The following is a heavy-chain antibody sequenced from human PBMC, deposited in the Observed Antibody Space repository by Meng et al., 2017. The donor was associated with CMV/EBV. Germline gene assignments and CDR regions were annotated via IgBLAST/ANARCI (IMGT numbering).Heavy chain of an antibody. Sequence: GSLRLSCAVYGGSFSGYYWSWIRQPPGKGLGWIGEINHSGSTNYNPSLKSRVTISVDTSKNQFSLKLSSVTAADTAVYYCARRGSIHGWFDPWGQGTLVTVSS. D-gene: IGHD2-21*01. CDR1: GGSFSGYY. CDR3: ARRGSIHGWFDP. CDR2: INHSGST. J-gene: IGHJ5*02. V-gene: IGHV4-34*01.